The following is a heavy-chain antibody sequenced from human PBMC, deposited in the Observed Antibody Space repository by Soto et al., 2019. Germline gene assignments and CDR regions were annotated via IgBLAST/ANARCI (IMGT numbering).Heavy chain of an antibody. D-gene: IGHD7-27*01. CDR1: GFTFSGSA. J-gene: IGHJ2*01. Sequence: GESLKISCAASGFTFSGSAMHWVRQASGKGLEWVGRIRSKANSYATAYAASVKGRFTISRDDSKNTAYLQMNSLKTEDTAVYYCTRRSLTGDRVATWYFDLWGRGTLVTVSS. V-gene: IGHV3-73*01. CDR2: IRSKANSYAT. CDR3: TRRSLTGDRVATWYFDL.